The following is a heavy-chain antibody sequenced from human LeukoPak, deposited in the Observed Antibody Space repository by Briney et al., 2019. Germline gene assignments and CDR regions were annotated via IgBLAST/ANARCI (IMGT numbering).Heavy chain of an antibody. V-gene: IGHV1-46*01. D-gene: IGHD4-11*01. CDR1: GYTFTSYY. Sequence: GASVKVSCKASGYTFTSYYMHWVRQAPGQGLEWMGIINPSGGSTSYAQKFQGRVTMTRDMSTSTAYMELSSLRSEDAAVYYCAREWATTTVTNSPDYWGQGTLVTVSS. CDR3: AREWATTTVTNSPDY. CDR2: INPSGGST. J-gene: IGHJ4*02.